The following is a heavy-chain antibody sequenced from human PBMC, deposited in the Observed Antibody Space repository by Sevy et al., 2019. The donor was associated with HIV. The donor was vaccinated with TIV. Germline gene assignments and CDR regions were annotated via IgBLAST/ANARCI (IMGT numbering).Heavy chain of an antibody. CDR3: ATTKDYYESSGDPFDY. J-gene: IGHJ4*02. Sequence: ASVKVSCKVSGYTLTKLSMHWVRQVRGKGLEWMGSFDPEDGKRIYAQKFQGRFTMTEDTSTDTGYLDLNSLRSEDSGVYFCATTKDYYESSGDPFDYWGQGTLVTVSS. CDR2: FDPEDGKR. V-gene: IGHV1-24*01. CDR1: GYTLTKLS. D-gene: IGHD3-22*01.